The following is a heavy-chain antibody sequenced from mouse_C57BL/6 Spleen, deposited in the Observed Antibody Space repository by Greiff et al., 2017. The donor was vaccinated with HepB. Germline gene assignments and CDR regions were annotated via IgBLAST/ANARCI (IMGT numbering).Heavy chain of an antibody. CDR1: GYSITSGYY. CDR2: ISYDGSN. V-gene: IGHV3-6*01. J-gene: IGHJ3*01. CDR3: ARDGDDYVFAY. D-gene: IGHD2-4*01. Sequence: EVQLQQSGPGLVKPSQSLSLTCSVTGYSITSGYYWNWIRQFPGNKLEWMGYISYDGSNNYNPSLKNRISITRDTSKNQFFLKLNSVTTEDTATYYCARDGDDYVFAYWGQGTLVTVSA.